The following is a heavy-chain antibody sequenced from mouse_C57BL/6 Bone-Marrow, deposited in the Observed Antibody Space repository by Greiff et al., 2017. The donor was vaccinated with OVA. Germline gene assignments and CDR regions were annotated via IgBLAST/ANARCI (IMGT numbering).Heavy chain of an antibody. J-gene: IGHJ2*01. CDR3: ARRLLRYQYYFDY. CDR1: GYTFTDYN. CDR2: INPNNGGT. D-gene: IGHD1-1*01. V-gene: IGHV1-18*01. Sequence: EVQLQQSGPELVKPGASVKIPCKASGYTFTDYNMDWVKQSHGKSLEWIGDINPNNGGTIYNQKFKGKATLTVDKSASTAYMELRSLTSEDTAVYDGARRLLRYQYYFDYWGQGTTLTVSS.